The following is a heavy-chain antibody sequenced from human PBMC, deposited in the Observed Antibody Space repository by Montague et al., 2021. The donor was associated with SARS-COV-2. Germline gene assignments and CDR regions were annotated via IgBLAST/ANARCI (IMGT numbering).Heavy chain of an antibody. D-gene: IGHD3-3*01. CDR2: IYYNGST. CDR3: ARVRGLTIFGVVGPFDY. J-gene: IGHJ4*02. Sequence: TLSLTCTVSGGSISSGGYYWSWIRQHPGLGLEWIGYIYYNGSTYYNPSLKSRVTISVDTSKNQFSLKLSSVTAADTAVYYCARVRGLTIFGVVGPFDYWGQGTLVTVSS. V-gene: IGHV4-31*03. CDR1: GGSISSGGYY.